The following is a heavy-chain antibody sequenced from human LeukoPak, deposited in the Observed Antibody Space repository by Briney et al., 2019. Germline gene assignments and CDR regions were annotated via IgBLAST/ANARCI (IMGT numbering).Heavy chain of an antibody. V-gene: IGHV4-4*07. CDR1: GDSISSYY. CDR2: IYTDGTT. J-gene: IGHJ5*02. Sequence: PSETLSLTCTVSGDSISSYYWVWIRQPAGKGLEWIGRIYTDGTTKYNPSLESRVTISLDMSKNQFSLNLYSVTAADTAIYYCARVRSNWFDPRGQGTLVTVSS. CDR3: ARVRSNWFDP.